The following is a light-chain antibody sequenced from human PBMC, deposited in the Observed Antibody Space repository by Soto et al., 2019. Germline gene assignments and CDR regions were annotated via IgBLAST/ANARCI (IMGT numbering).Light chain of an antibody. CDR2: DAS. Sequence: GDRVTITCRASQSINRWLAWYQQKPGKAPKLLINDASSLESGVPSRFSGSGSGTEFTLTISSLQPDDFATYYCQQFHSFPITVGQGTRLDVK. CDR1: QSINRW. J-gene: IGKJ5*01. V-gene: IGKV1-5*01. CDR3: QQFHSFPIT.